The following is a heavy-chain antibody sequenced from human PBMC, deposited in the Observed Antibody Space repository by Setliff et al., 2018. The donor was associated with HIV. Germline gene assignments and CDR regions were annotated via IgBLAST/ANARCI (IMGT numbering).Heavy chain of an antibody. CDR1: GGSISSYY. Sequence: PSETLSLTCTVSGGSISSYYWSWIRQPPGKGLEWIGYIYSTGSTKYNPSLKSRVTMSLDTSKTQYSLKLNSVTAADTAVYYCARRHNDYSLYYFDSWGQGTLVTVSS. CDR2: IYSTGST. J-gene: IGHJ4*02. CDR3: ARRHNDYSLYYFDS. V-gene: IGHV4-4*09. D-gene: IGHD5-12*01.